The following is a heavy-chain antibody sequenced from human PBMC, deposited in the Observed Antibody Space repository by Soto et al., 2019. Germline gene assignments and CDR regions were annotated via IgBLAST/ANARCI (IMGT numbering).Heavy chain of an antibody. V-gene: IGHV1-69*01. Sequence: QVQLVQSGAEVKKPGSSVKVSCKASGGTFSSYAISWVRQAPGQGLEWLGGIIPIFGTANYAQKFQGRVTLPADESTGTAYMELSSLRSEDTAVYYCARTRYGSGSYNWFEPWGQGTLVTVSS. CDR1: GGTFSSYA. CDR3: ARTRYGSGSYNWFEP. J-gene: IGHJ5*02. D-gene: IGHD3-10*01. CDR2: IIPIFGTA.